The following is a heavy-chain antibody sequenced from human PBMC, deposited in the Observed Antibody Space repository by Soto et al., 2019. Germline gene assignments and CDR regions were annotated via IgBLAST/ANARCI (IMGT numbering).Heavy chain of an antibody. Sequence: SETLSLTCTVSGGSISSYYWSWIRQPPGKGLEWIGYIYYSGSTNYNPSLKSRVTISVDTSKNQFSLKLSSVTAADTAVYYCARVTYYDFWSGYYPHTDYYGMDVWGQGTTVTVSS. D-gene: IGHD3-3*01. V-gene: IGHV4-59*01. CDR2: IYYSGST. J-gene: IGHJ6*02. CDR1: GGSISSYY. CDR3: ARVTYYDFWSGYYPHTDYYGMDV.